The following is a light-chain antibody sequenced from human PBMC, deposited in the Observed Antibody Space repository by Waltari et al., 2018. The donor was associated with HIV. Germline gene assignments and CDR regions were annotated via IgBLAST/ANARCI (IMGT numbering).Light chain of an antibody. CDR3: AAWDDSLKGPI. V-gene: IGLV1-44*01. Sequence: QSVLPQPPYASGTAGQRVTISCSGSSSNIGRNKVNWYQQLPGTPPKLLIYSYNLRPSGVPDRFSGSKSGTSASLAISGLQSEDEADYYCAAWDDSLKGPIFGGGTKVTVL. J-gene: IGLJ2*01. CDR2: SYN. CDR1: SSNIGRNK.